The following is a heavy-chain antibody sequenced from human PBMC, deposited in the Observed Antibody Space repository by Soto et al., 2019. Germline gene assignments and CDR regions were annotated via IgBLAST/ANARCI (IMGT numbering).Heavy chain of an antibody. CDR3: AATGNHIVVVTAYHDAFDI. J-gene: IGHJ3*02. Sequence: QMQLVQSGPEVKKPGTSVKVSCKASGFTFTSSAVKWVRQARGQRLEWIGWIVVGSGNTNYAQKFQERVTITRDMSTSTAYMELSSLRAEDTAVYYCAATGNHIVVVTAYHDAFDIWGQGTMVTVSS. CDR1: GFTFTSSA. CDR2: IVVGSGNT. D-gene: IGHD2-21*02. V-gene: IGHV1-58*01.